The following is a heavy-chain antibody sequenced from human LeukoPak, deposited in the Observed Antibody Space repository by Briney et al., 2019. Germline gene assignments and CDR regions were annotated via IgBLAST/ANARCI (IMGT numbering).Heavy chain of an antibody. Sequence: GGSLRLSCAASGFTFSSYSMNWVRQAPGKGLEWVSSISSSSSYIYYADSVKGRFTISRDNAKNSLYLQMNSLRAKDTAVYYCARDCGGDCYSGDYWGQGTLVTVSS. CDR1: GFTFSSYS. CDR2: ISSSSSYI. J-gene: IGHJ4*02. D-gene: IGHD2-21*02. V-gene: IGHV3-21*01. CDR3: ARDCGGDCYSGDY.